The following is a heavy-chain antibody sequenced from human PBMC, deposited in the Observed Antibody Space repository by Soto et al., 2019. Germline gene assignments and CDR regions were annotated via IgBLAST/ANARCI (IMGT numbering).Heavy chain of an antibody. Sequence: GASVKVSWKAAGYTFTSYDINWVRQAPGQRLEWMGWINAGNGNTKYSQKFQGRVTITRDTSASTAYMELSSLRSEDTAVYYFARSLYDILTGYVYNWFDPWGQGTLVTVSS. D-gene: IGHD3-9*01. CDR2: INAGNGNT. V-gene: IGHV1-3*01. CDR1: GYTFTSYD. CDR3: ARSLYDILTGYVYNWFDP. J-gene: IGHJ5*02.